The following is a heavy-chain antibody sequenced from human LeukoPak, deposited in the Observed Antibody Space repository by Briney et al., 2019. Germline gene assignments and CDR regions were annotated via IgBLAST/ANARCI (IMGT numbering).Heavy chain of an antibody. CDR1: GFTFSTYW. Sequence: GGSLRLSCAASGFTFSTYWMHWVRQAPGKGLVWVSLINSDGGVTNYADSVKGRFTISRDNAKNTLYLQMNSLRVEDTAAYYCTRGGSSPDYWGQGTLVTVSS. V-gene: IGHV3-74*01. J-gene: IGHJ4*02. D-gene: IGHD6-6*01. CDR2: INSDGGVT. CDR3: TRGGSSPDY.